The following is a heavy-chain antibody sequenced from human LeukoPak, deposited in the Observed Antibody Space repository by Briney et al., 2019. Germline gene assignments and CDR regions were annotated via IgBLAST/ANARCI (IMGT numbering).Heavy chain of an antibody. CDR1: GFTFSSYA. CDR3: ARDLGEGWFDP. D-gene: IGHD2-21*01. Sequence: GGSLRLSCAASGFTFSSYAMHWVRQAPGKGLEWVAVISYDGSNKYYADSVKGRFTISRDNSENTLYLQMNSLRAEDTAVYYCARDLGEGWFDPWGQGTLVTVSS. V-gene: IGHV3-30*01. J-gene: IGHJ5*02. CDR2: ISYDGSNK.